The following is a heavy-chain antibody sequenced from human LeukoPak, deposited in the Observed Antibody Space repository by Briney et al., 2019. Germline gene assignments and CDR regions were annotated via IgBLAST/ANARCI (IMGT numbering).Heavy chain of an antibody. J-gene: IGHJ3*02. CDR2: IIPIFGTA. CDR3: ARDSGYDAFDI. CDR1: GYTFTSYG. V-gene: IGHV1-69*13. D-gene: IGHD3-22*01. Sequence: ASVKVSCTASGYTFTSYGISWVRQAPGQGLEWMGGIIPIFGTANYAQKFQGRVTITADESTSTAYMELSSLRSEDTAVYYCARDSGYDAFDIWGQGTMVTVSS.